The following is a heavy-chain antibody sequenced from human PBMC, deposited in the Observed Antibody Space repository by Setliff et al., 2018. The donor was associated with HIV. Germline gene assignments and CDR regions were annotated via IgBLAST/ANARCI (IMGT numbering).Heavy chain of an antibody. D-gene: IGHD2-21*01. CDR1: GYTFNNYA. V-gene: IGHV7-4-1*02. J-gene: IGHJ3*02. Sequence: ASVKVSCKASGYTFNNYALSWVRQAPGQGFEWMGWINTNTGSPTYAQGFTRRFVFSLDPSVRTAYLQITGLKAEDTAVYYCARGGDRMPMWSRFHFDIWGQGTMVTVSS. CDR3: ARGGDRMPMWSRFHFDI. CDR2: INTNTGSP.